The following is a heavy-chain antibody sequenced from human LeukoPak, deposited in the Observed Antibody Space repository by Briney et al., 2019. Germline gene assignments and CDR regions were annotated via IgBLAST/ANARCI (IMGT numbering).Heavy chain of an antibody. CDR2: ISSSGSTI. V-gene: IGHV3-11*01. Sequence: GGSLRLSCAASGFTFSDYYMSWIRQAPGKGLEWVSYISSSGSTIYYADSVKGRFTISRDNAKNSLYLQMNSLRAEDTAVYYCAVIVVVISPHFDYWGQGTLVTVSS. J-gene: IGHJ4*02. CDR1: GFTFSDYY. D-gene: IGHD3-22*01. CDR3: AVIVVVISPHFDY.